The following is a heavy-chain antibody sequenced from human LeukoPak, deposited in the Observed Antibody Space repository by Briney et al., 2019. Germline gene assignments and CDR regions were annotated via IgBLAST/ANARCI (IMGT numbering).Heavy chain of an antibody. CDR2: ISGSGGST. V-gene: IGHV3-23*01. D-gene: IGHD2-2*01. CDR1: GFTFSSYA. Sequence: GGSLRLSCGASGFTFSSYAMSWVRQAPGKGLEWVSAISGSGGSTYYADSVKGRFTISRDNSKNTLYLQMNSLRAEDTAVYYCAKQGDIVVVPAAMRRGYFDYWGQGTLVTVSS. J-gene: IGHJ4*02. CDR3: AKQGDIVVVPAAMRRGYFDY.